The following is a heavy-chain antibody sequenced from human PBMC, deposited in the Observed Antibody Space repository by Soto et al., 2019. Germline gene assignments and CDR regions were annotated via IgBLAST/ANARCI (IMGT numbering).Heavy chain of an antibody. D-gene: IGHD1-7*01. J-gene: IGHJ4*02. Sequence: QVQLVESGGGVVQPGRSLRLSCAASGFTFSSYGMHWVRQAPGKGLEWVAVIWYDGSNKYYADSVKGRFTISRDNSKNTLYLQMNSLRAEDTAVYYCARDLALELTRGGWLDYWGQGTLVTVSS. CDR3: ARDLALELTRGGWLDY. CDR2: IWYDGSNK. V-gene: IGHV3-33*01. CDR1: GFTFSSYG.